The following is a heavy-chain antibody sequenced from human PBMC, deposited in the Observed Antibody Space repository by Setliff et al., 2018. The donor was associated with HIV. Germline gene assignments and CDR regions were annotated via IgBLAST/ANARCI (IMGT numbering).Heavy chain of an antibody. Sequence: SGGSLRLSCAASGFTFSDYYMSWIRQAPGKGLEWVSYVSSSGTTKWYADSVTGRFTISRDNAKNSLYLQMNSLRAADTAVYYCARMTLIRGVIISYMDVWGKGTTVTVSS. V-gene: IGHV3-11*04. J-gene: IGHJ6*03. CDR1: GFTFSDYY. D-gene: IGHD3-10*01. CDR2: VSSSGTTK. CDR3: ARMTLIRGVIISYMDV.